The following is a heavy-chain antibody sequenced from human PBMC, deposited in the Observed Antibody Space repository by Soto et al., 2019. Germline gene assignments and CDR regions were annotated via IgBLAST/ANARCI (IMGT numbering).Heavy chain of an antibody. J-gene: IGHJ4*02. CDR1: GYTVTRYW. CDR3: AIQRDFAFDY. Sequence: GESLKISCKGTGYTVTRYWTGWLRQMPGKGLEWMGFVYPGDSESRYSPSFQGQITISADKSINTAYLQWRSLKASDTAIYYCAIQRDFAFDYWGLGTLVTVSS. CDR2: VYPGDSES. V-gene: IGHV5-51*01.